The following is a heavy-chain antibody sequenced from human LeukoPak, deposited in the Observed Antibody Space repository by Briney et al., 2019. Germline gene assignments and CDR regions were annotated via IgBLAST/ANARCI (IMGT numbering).Heavy chain of an antibody. CDR3: ARDKGRTIFGVVIPFDP. Sequence: GGSLRLSCAASGFTFSSYSMNWVRQAPGKGLEWVSSISSSSSYIYYADSVKGRFTISRDNAKHSLYLQMNSLRAEDTAVYYCARDKGRTIFGVVIPFDPWGQGTLVTVSS. CDR2: ISSSSSYI. CDR1: GFTFSSYS. V-gene: IGHV3-21*01. D-gene: IGHD3-3*01. J-gene: IGHJ5*02.